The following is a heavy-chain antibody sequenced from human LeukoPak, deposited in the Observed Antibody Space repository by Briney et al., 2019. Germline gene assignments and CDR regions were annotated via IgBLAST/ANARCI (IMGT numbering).Heavy chain of an antibody. J-gene: IGHJ5*02. CDR3: ARGSNWNYQWDPFDP. Sequence: PSETLSLTCTVSGGSISSYYWSWIRQPPGKGLERIGYIYYSGSTNYNPSLKSRVTISVDTSKNQFSLKLSSVTAADTAVYYCARGSNWNYQWDPFDPWGQGTLVTVSS. V-gene: IGHV4-59*01. D-gene: IGHD1-7*01. CDR1: GGSISSYY. CDR2: IYYSGST.